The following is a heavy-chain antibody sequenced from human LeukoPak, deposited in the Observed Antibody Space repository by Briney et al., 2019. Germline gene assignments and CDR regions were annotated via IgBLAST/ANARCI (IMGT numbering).Heavy chain of an antibody. CDR3: ATSRGSGLFDY. V-gene: IGHV3-23*01. J-gene: IGHJ4*02. CDR1: AFTFSSYA. D-gene: IGHD3-10*01. CDR2: ICGRGGST. Sequence: AGSLRLSCAASAFTFSSYATSCVREAPGKRLELVSAICGRGGSTHYADSLMVRLSISRHNPKNTLYLHMNSLSANDTAVYYCATSRGSGLFDYWGQGTLVTVAS.